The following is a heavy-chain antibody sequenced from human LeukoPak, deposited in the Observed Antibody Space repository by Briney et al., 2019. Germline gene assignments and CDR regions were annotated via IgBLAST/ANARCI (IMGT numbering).Heavy chain of an antibody. D-gene: IGHD2-15*01. Sequence: PGGSLRLSCAASGFSFRNYWMGWVRQAPGKGLEWVANTKPDGSAEYYADSVRGRFTASRDNANNLLYLQINRLRAEDTAVYYCARDGGLRTNFDYWGQGTLLTVSS. J-gene: IGHJ4*02. CDR1: GFSFRNYW. V-gene: IGHV3-7*01. CDR2: TKPDGSAE. CDR3: ARDGGLRTNFDY.